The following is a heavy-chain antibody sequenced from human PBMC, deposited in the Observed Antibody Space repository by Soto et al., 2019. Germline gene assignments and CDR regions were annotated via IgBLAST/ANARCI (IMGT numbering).Heavy chain of an antibody. J-gene: IGHJ4*02. CDR3: GRRDPGTSVDY. D-gene: IGHD1-7*01. CDR2: IYRTGST. V-gene: IGHV4-4*02. Sequence: PSETLSLTCAVSGGSFTSNNWWTWVRQPPGQGMEWIGEIYRTGSTNYHPSLKSRVTISLDKSENQFSLKVTSLTAADTEVYNGGRRDPGTSVDYWGQGTLVTVSS. CDR1: GGSFTSNNW.